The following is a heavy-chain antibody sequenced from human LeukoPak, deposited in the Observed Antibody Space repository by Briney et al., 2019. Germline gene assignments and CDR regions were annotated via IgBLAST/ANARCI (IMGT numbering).Heavy chain of an antibody. CDR1: GGTFSSYA. V-gene: IGHV1-69*05. J-gene: IGHJ3*02. D-gene: IGHD7-27*01. Sequence: SVKVSCKASGGTFSSYAISWVRQAPGQGLEWMGRIIPIFGTANYAQKFHGRVTITTDESTSTAYMELSSLRSEDTAVYYCARDLNPFNWGDDAFDIWGQGTMVTVSS. CDR3: ARDLNPFNWGDDAFDI. CDR2: IIPIFGTA.